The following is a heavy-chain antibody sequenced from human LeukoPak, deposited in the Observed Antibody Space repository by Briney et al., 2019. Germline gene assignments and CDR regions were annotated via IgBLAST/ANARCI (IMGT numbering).Heavy chain of an antibody. CDR2: IIPIFGTA. D-gene: IGHD2-15*01. V-gene: IGHV1-69*05. CDR3: AGGGYCSGGSCSPYYFDY. CDR1: GGTFSSYA. J-gene: IGHJ4*02. Sequence: SVKVSCKASGGTFSSYAISWVRQAPGQGLEWMGRIIPIFGTANYAQKFQGRVTITTDESTSTAYMELSSLRSEDTAVYYCAGGGYCSGGSCSPYYFDYWGQGTLVTVSS.